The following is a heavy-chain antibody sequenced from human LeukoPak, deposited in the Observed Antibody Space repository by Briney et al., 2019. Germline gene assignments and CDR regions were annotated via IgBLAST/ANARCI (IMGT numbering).Heavy chain of an antibody. J-gene: IGHJ4*02. V-gene: IGHV3-30-3*01. CDR3: ETGSIPSVYCLGSSYSDY. D-gene: IGHD3-10*01. Sequence: GGSLRLSCAASGFAFSSYSMHWVRQAPGQGLEWVAVISYDGSNRYYADSVKGRFTISRDNSKNTLYLQMNSQRAADTAVYYCETGSIPSVYCLGSSYSDYWGQGTLVTVSS. CDR1: GFAFSSYS. CDR2: ISYDGSNR.